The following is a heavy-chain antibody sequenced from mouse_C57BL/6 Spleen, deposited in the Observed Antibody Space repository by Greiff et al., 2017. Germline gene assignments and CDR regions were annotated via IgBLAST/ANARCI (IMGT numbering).Heavy chain of an antibody. J-gene: IGHJ2*01. Sequence: EVKLVESGGGLVKPGGSLKLSCAASGFTFSSYTMSWVRQTPEKRLEWVATISGGGGNTYYPDSVKGRFTISRDNAKNTLYLQMSSLGSEDTALYYCARQAAQADYFDYWGQGTTLTVSS. CDR1: GFTFSSYT. D-gene: IGHD3-2*02. CDR3: ARQAAQADYFDY. V-gene: IGHV5-9*01. CDR2: ISGGGGNT.